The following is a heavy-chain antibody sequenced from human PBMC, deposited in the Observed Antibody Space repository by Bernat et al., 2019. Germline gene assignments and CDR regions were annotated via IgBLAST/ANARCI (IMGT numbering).Heavy chain of an antibody. CDR3: AIGPLLSQQDGDY. Sequence: EVQLLESGGGLVQPGGSLRLSCAASGFTFSSYAMSWVRQAPGKGLEWVSAISGSGGSTYYAESVKGRFTISRDNSKNTLYLQMNSLRAEDTAVYYCAIGPLLSQQDGDYWGQGTLVTVSS. V-gene: IGHV3-23*01. CDR1: GFTFSSYA. J-gene: IGHJ4*02. D-gene: IGHD2-21*02. CDR2: ISGSGGST.